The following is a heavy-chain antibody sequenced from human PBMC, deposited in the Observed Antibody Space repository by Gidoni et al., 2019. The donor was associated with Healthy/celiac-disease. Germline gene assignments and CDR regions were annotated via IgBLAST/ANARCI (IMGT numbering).Heavy chain of an antibody. D-gene: IGHD2-21*01. Sequence: QVQLVESGGGLVKPAGSLRLSCAAPGLPFSEYYMSWIRQPPGKGLEWVSYISSSGSAIYYADSVRGRFTISRDNAKNSLYLQMNSLRAEDTAVYYCASVVVYHWYFDLWGRGTLVTVSS. V-gene: IGHV3-11*01. CDR2: ISSSGSAI. CDR1: GLPFSEYY. CDR3: ASVVVYHWYFDL. J-gene: IGHJ2*01.